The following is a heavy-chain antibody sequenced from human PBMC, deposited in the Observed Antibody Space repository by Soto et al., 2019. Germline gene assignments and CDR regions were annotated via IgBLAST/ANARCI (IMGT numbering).Heavy chain of an antibody. CDR2: IWYDGSKK. CDR3: VKDHCGGDCYSNPYFDY. V-gene: IGHV3-33*06. D-gene: IGHD2-21*02. CDR1: GFTFSTYC. J-gene: IGHJ4*02. Sequence: GGSLRLSCAASGFTFSTYCIHWVRQAPGKGLEWLAVIWYDGSKKYYADSVQGRFTISRDNSKNTGYLQMNSLRAEDTAVYYCVKDHCGGDCYSNPYFDYWGQGTLVTVSS.